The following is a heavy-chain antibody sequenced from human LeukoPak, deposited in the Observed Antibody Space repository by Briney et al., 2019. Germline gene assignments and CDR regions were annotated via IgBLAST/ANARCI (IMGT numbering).Heavy chain of an antibody. D-gene: IGHD1-26*01. J-gene: IGHJ4*02. V-gene: IGHV4-59*01. Sequence: PSETLSLTCSVSGGSISSYYWSWIRQPPGKGLECVGYVSYSGSTNYNPSLKSRVTISLDTSKNQFSLRLSSVTAADTAVYYCARSAGSYFDYWGQGTLVTVSS. CDR2: VSYSGST. CDR3: ARSAGSYFDY. CDR1: GGSISSYY.